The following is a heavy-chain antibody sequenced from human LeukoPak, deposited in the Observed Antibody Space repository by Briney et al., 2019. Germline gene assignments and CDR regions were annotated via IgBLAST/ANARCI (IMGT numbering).Heavy chain of an antibody. CDR2: ISGSGGST. Sequence: GGSLRLSCAASGFTFSSYAMSWVRQAPGKVLEWVSAISGSGGSTYYADSVKGRFNITRDNSKNTLYLQMNSLRAEDTAVYYCAKVSSKSARLGYFDYWGQGTLVTVSS. CDR1: GFTFSSYA. CDR3: AKVSSKSARLGYFDY. V-gene: IGHV3-23*01. J-gene: IGHJ4*02. D-gene: IGHD2-15*01.